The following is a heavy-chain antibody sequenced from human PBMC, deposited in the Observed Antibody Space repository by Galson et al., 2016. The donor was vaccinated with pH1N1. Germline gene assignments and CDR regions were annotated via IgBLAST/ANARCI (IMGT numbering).Heavy chain of an antibody. Sequence: SVKVSCKASGYTFTSYYIHWVRQAPAQGLEWMGVIDPSGGGANYAQSFLARLTMARDISTRTVYMDLSSLYSEDTAAYYCPRDLGRLREYWGQGTLVIVSS. CDR1: GYTFTSYY. CDR3: PRDLGRLREY. CDR2: IDPSGGGA. D-gene: IGHD1-26*01. J-gene: IGHJ4*02. V-gene: IGHV1-46*01.